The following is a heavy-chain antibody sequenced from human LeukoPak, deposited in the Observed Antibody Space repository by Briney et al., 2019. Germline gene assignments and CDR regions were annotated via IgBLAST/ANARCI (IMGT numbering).Heavy chain of an antibody. CDR1: GYTFTSYG. J-gene: IGHJ4*02. CDR3: ARARPGFDDFWSGYYTSQLLFDY. Sequence: GASVKVSCKASGYTFTSYGISWVRQAPGQGLEWMGWISAYNGNTNYAQKLQGRVTMTTDTSTSTAYMELRSLRSDDTAVYYCARARPGFDDFWSGYYTSQLLFDYWGQGTLVTVSS. D-gene: IGHD3-3*01. CDR2: ISAYNGNT. V-gene: IGHV1-18*01.